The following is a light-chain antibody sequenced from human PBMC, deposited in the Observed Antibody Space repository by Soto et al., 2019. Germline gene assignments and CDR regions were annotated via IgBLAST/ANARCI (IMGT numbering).Light chain of an antibody. J-gene: IGLJ1*01. CDR1: SSDVGGYNY. CDR3: SSYTSSSNYF. Sequence: QSALTQPASVSGSPGQSITISCTGTSSDVGGYNYVSWYQQHPGKAPKFMIYDVSNRPLGVSNRFSGSKSGNTASLTISGLQAEDEADYYCSSYTSSSNYFFGTGTKLTVL. V-gene: IGLV2-14*01. CDR2: DVS.